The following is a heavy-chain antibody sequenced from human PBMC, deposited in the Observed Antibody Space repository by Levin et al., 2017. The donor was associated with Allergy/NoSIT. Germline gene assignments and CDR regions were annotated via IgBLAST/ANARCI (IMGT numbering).Heavy chain of an antibody. V-gene: IGHV3-30*18. CDR1: GFSFGTYG. Sequence: LSLTCAASGFSFGTYGMHWVRQAPGKGLDWVAVISYDGSQKYYADSVKGRLTISRDNSNNTLYLQINSLGAQDTAVYYCAKDSSVYGQYYNYSLDVWGQGTTVTVSS. J-gene: IGHJ6*02. CDR2: ISYDGSQK. D-gene: IGHD3-22*01. CDR3: AKDSSVYGQYYNYSLDV.